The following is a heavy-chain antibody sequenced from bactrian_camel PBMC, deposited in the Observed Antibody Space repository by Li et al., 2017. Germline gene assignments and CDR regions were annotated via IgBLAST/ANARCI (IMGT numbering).Heavy chain of an antibody. Sequence: QVQLVESGGGSVQAGGSLRLSCAISGRSNENYFLAWFRQPPGKEREGVAVIDSDGSTNYADSVKGRFTISKDNAKNTLYLQMNSLKPEDTAMYYCAVARPDSWYRDIIDYWGQGTQVTVS. D-gene: IGHD6*01. V-gene: IGHV3S55*01. CDR1: GRSNENYF. J-gene: IGHJ4*01. CDR2: IDSDGST. CDR3: AVARPDSWYRDIIDY.